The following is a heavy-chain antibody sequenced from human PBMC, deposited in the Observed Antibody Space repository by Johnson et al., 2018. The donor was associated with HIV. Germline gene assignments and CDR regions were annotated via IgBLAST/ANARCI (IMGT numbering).Heavy chain of an antibody. J-gene: IGHJ3*02. CDR1: GFTFSSYV. Sequence: VQLVESGGGLVKPGGSLRLSCAAYGFTFSSYVIHWVRQAPGKGLEWVAFISYDGTNTYYADSVKGRFTISRDNAKNSLYLQMNSLRAEDTAVYYCARDSSSWYEGAFDIWGQGTMVTVSS. V-gene: IGHV3-30*04. CDR2: ISYDGTNT. CDR3: ARDSSSWYEGAFDI. D-gene: IGHD6-13*01.